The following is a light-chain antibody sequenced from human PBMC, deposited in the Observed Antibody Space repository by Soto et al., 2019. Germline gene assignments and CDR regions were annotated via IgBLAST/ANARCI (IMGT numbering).Light chain of an antibody. V-gene: IGLV1-44*01. CDR1: SSNIGSDT. Sequence: QSALPQPPSASGTPGQRVTISCSGGSSNIGSDTVNWYQHLPGTAPKLLIYTNNQRPSGVPDRFSGSKSGTSASLTISGLQSEDEAEYYCASWDDSLNGYVFGTGTKVTV. CDR3: ASWDDSLNGYV. J-gene: IGLJ1*01. CDR2: TNN.